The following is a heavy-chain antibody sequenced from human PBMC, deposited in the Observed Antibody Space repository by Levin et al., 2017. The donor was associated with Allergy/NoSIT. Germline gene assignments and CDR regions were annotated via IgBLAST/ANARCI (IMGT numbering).Heavy chain of an antibody. D-gene: IGHD2-15*01. CDR3: GRDRGQCSGGRCYRYMVV. CDR2: ISHTGDTV. V-gene: IGHV3-48*02. CDR1: GFTFSVYS. J-gene: IGHJ6*03. Sequence: GGSLRLSCAASGFTFSVYSISWVRQAPGEGLEWVSYISHTGDTVYNADSVKGRFTISRDNARNSVFVQLNSLRDEDTAVYYCGRDRGQCSGGRCYRYMVVWGKGTTVTVSS.